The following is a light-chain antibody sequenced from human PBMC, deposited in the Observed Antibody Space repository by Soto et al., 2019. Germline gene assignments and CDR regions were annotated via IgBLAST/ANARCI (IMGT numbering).Light chain of an antibody. V-gene: IGKV3D-15*01. CDR1: QSVSSN. CDR2: GAS. CDR3: QQYNNWPLT. Sequence: ELVMTQSPATLSVTPGDGAALSCRASQSVSSNLAWYQQKPGQSPMLLIYGASTRATGVPARFSGTGSGTEFILTISSLQSEDFVVYYCQQYNNWPLTFGGGTKVDI. J-gene: IGKJ4*01.